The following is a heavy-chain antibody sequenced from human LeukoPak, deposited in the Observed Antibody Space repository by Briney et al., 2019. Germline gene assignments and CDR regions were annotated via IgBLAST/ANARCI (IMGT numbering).Heavy chain of an antibody. D-gene: IGHD5-18*01. CDR1: GFTFTTYA. V-gene: IGHV3-30*04. J-gene: IGHJ4*02. CDR3: ARADNTAMVFF. Sequence: GGSLRLSCAASGFTFTTYAMHWVRQAPGKGLEWVAFISFDDGTTKYYADSVKGRFTISRDSSKNSLYLQMNSLRAEDTAVYYCARADNTAMVFFWGQGALVTVSS. CDR2: ISFDDGTTK.